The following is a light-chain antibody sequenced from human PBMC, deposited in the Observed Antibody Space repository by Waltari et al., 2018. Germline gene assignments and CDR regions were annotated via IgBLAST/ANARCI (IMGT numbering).Light chain of an antibody. CDR2: KAS. Sequence: DIQMTQSPSTLSASVGDRVTISCRASQSISNWLAWYQQKPGKAPKLLIYKASSLESGVPSRFSGSGSGTEFTLTISSLQPDDFASYYCQQYNSDSLYTFGQGTKLEIK. J-gene: IGKJ2*01. CDR3: QQYNSDSLYT. CDR1: QSISNW. V-gene: IGKV1-5*03.